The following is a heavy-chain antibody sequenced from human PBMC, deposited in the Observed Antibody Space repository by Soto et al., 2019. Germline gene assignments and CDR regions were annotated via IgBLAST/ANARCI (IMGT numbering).Heavy chain of an antibody. D-gene: IGHD1-1*01. J-gene: IGHJ4*02. CDR2: MNPNSGNT. CDR3: ARGKSLEN. Sequence: QVQLVQSGAEVKKPGASVKVSCKASGSTFRNYDINWVRQATGQGLEWMGWMNPNSGNTGYAQKFQGRVTMTRDTSITTAYMELSSLSAEDTAVYYCARGKSLENWGQGTLVTVSS. V-gene: IGHV1-8*01. CDR1: GSTFRNYD.